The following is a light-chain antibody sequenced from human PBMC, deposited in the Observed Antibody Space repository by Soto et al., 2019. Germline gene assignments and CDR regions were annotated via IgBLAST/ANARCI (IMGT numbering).Light chain of an antibody. V-gene: IGKV1-39*01. Sequence: DIQMTQSPSSLSACVGDRVTITFRASQSISTYLNWYQQKAGLAPKLLIYAASSLQSGVPSRFSGSGSGTDFTLTISSLQPEDFATYYCQQSYSTLWTFGQGTKVDI. CDR3: QQSYSTLWT. CDR1: QSISTY. CDR2: AAS. J-gene: IGKJ1*01.